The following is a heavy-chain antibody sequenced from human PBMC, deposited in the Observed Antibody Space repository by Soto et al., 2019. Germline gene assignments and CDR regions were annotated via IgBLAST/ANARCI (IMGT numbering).Heavy chain of an antibody. CDR3: FFFQAEDGIRDVRSVSAFLLNRSSDL. V-gene: IGHV3-21*01. CDR2: ISSSSSYI. Sequence: KGLEWVSSISSSSSYIYYADSVKGRFTISRDNAKNSLYLQMNSLRAEDTAVYYCFFFQAEDGIRDVRSVSAFLLNRSSDL. D-gene: IGHD3-10*02. J-gene: IGHJ2*01.